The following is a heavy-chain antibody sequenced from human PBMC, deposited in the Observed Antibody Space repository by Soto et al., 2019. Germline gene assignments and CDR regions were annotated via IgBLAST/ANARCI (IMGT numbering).Heavy chain of an antibody. CDR1: GGSFSGYY. D-gene: IGHD3-16*02. J-gene: IGHJ5*02. CDR2: INHSGST. Sequence: QVQLQQWGAGLLKPSETLSLTCAVYGGSFSGYYWSWIRQPPGKGLEWIGEINHSGSTNYNPSLKSRVTISVDTSKNQFSLKLSSVTAADTAVYYCARTPNYDYIWGSYRYRWFDPWGQGTLVTVSS. CDR3: ARTPNYDYIWGSYRYRWFDP. V-gene: IGHV4-34*01.